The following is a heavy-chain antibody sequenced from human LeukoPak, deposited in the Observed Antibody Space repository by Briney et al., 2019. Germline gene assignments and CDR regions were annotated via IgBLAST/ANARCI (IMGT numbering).Heavy chain of an antibody. CDR1: GGTFSSYA. V-gene: IGHV1-69*01. CDR2: IIPIFGTA. J-gene: IGHJ5*02. D-gene: IGHD3-22*01. CDR3: AKKNPRRYYYDSSGYSNWFDP. Sequence: SVKVSCKASGGTFSSYAISWVRQAPGQGLEWMGGIIPIFGTANYAQKFQGRVTITADESTSTAYMELSSLRSEDTAVYYCAKKNPRRYYYDSSGYSNWFDPWGQGTLVTVSS.